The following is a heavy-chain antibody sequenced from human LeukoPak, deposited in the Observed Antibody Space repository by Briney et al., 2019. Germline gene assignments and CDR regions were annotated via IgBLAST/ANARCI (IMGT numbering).Heavy chain of an antibody. D-gene: IGHD1-26*01. CDR3: AKGGKWDVTPFDY. CDR1: GFTFTSYS. J-gene: IGHJ4*02. CDR2: ISGGGGST. V-gene: IGHV3-23*01. Sequence: PRGSLRLSCAASGFTFTSYSKNWVRQAPGKGLEWVSTISGGGGSTYYADSVKGRFTISRDNSKNTLYLQVNSLRAEDTAVYYCAKGGKWDVTPFDYWGQGTLVTVSS.